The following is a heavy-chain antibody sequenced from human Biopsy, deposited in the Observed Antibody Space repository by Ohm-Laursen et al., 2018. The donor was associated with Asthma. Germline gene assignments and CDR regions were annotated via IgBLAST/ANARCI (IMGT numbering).Heavy chain of an antibody. V-gene: IGHV3-30*03. Sequence: SLRLSCTAFGFSFSNFAIHWVRQAPGKGLEWVAVISFDGSNKYYGDSVKGRFTIARDNSKNTVYLQMNSLRAEDTAVYYCASYEVVTAILPMDVWGQGTTVTVSS. CDR2: ISFDGSNK. J-gene: IGHJ6*02. D-gene: IGHD2-21*02. CDR3: ASYEVVTAILPMDV. CDR1: GFSFSNFA.